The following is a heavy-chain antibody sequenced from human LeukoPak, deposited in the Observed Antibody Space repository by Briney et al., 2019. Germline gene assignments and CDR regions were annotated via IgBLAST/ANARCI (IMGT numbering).Heavy chain of an antibody. Sequence: ASVKVSCKASGGTFSSYAISWVRQAPGQGLEWMGRIIPIFGIANYAQKFQGRVTITADKSTSTAYMELSSLRSEDTAVYYCARAVLVDGYNPPLNQDIWAKGTMVTVSS. CDR1: GGTFSSYA. V-gene: IGHV1-69*04. CDR3: ARAVLVDGYNPPLNQDI. J-gene: IGHJ3*02. D-gene: IGHD5-24*01. CDR2: IIPIFGIA.